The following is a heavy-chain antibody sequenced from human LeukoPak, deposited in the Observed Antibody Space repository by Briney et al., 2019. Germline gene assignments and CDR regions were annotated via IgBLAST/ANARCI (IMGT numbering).Heavy chain of an antibody. CDR2: IYSSGST. D-gene: IGHD3-9*01. J-gene: IGHJ4*02. CDR1: GGSISSYY. Sequence: SETLSLTCTVSGGSISSYYWSWIRQPPGKGLEWIGYIYSSGSTNYNPSLKSRVTISLDTSKNQISLKVSSVTAADTAVYYCARAYDVLTGYSIWGQGTLVTVSS. V-gene: IGHV4-59*08. CDR3: ARAYDVLTGYSI.